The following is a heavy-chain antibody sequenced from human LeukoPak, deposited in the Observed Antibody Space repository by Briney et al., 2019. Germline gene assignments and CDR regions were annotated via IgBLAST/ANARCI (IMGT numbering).Heavy chain of an antibody. Sequence: GGSLRLSCAASGFTFSNYAMHWVRQAPGKGLEWVAMISYDESNQYYVDSVKGRFTISRDNSKKSLCLQMNGLRPDDTALYYCAREGAIVGNAFDLWGLGTMVIVSS. CDR1: GFTFSNYA. D-gene: IGHD3-16*02. V-gene: IGHV3-30-3*01. CDR3: AREGAIVGNAFDL. CDR2: ISYDESNQ. J-gene: IGHJ3*01.